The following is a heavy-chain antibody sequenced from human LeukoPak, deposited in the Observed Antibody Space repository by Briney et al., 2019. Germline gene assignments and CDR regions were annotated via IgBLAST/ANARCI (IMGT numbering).Heavy chain of an antibody. CDR1: GLTFSDSY. V-gene: IGHV3-11*06. Sequence: PGGSLRLSCAASGLTFSDSYMSWIRETPGKGLEWLSYISSSSSDTNYADSVKGRFTISRDNAKNSLYLQMNSLRAEDTAVYYCARGSRTIELGDDYWGQGTLVTVSS. J-gene: IGHJ4*02. D-gene: IGHD5-24*01. CDR3: ARGSRTIELGDDY. CDR2: ISSSSSDT.